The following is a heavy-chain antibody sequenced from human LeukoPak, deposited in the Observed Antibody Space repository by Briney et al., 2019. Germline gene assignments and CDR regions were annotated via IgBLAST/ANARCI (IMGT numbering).Heavy chain of an antibody. J-gene: IGHJ3*02. CDR2: IIPIFGTA. V-gene: IGHV1-69*06. CDR1: GGTFSSYA. Sequence: ASVKVSCKASGGTFSSYAISWVRQAPGQGLEWMGGIIPIFGTANYAQKFQGRVTITADKSTRTAYMELSSLRSEDTAVYYCARAPWGVGATGGGAFDIWGQGTMVTVSS. D-gene: IGHD1-26*01. CDR3: ARAPWGVGATGGGAFDI.